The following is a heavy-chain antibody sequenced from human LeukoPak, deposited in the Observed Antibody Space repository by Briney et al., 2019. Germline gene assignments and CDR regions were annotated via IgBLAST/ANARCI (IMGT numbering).Heavy chain of an antibody. CDR3: ARIAVTGTFPFDY. CDR1: GGSFSGYY. D-gene: IGHD4-23*01. Sequence: SETLSLTCAVYGGSFSGYYWSWIRQPPGRGLEWIGEINHSGSTNYNPSLRSRVTISVDTSKNQFSLKLSSVTAADTAVYYCARIAVTGTFPFDYWGQGTLVTVSS. J-gene: IGHJ4*02. CDR2: INHSGST. V-gene: IGHV4-34*01.